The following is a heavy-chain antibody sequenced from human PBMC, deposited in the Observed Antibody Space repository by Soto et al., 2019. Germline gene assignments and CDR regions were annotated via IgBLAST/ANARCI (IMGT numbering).Heavy chain of an antibody. Sequence: PSETLSLTCAVYGGSFSGYYWSWIRQPPGKGLEWIGEINHSGSTNYNPSLKSRVTISVDTSKNQFSLKLSSVTAADTAVYYCARGPSSSSLLYYYYYGMDVWGQGTTVT. CDR2: INHSGST. CDR3: ARGPSSSSLLYYYYYGMDV. CDR1: GGSFSGYY. V-gene: IGHV4-34*01. D-gene: IGHD6-13*01. J-gene: IGHJ6*02.